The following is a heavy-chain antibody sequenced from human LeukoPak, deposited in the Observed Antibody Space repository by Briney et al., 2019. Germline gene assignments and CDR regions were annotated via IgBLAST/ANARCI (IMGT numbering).Heavy chain of an antibody. CDR3: ARQMSPNSSRDMRPYYFDY. Sequence: ASVKVSCKASGYTFTSYGISWVRQAPGQGLEWMGWISAYNGNTNYAQKLQGGVTMTTDTSTSTAYMELRSLRSDDTAVYYCARQMSPNSSRDMRPYYFDYWGQGTLVTVSS. CDR2: ISAYNGNT. V-gene: IGHV1-18*01. J-gene: IGHJ4*02. CDR1: GYTFTSYG. D-gene: IGHD6-13*01.